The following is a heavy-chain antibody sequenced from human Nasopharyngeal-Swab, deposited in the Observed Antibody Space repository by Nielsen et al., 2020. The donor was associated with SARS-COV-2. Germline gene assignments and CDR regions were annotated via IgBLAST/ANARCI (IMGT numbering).Heavy chain of an antibody. V-gene: IGHV3-73*01. CDR2: IGDKAHNYAT. CDR1: GFIFSESA. CDR3: TTDYYFDC. Sequence: GVLKISCAASGFIFSESAMHWVRQASGKGLEWVGRIGDKAHNYATTYAASVKGRFTISRDDSKNTAFLQMDSLNTEDTALYYRTTDYYFDCWGQGTLVTVSS. D-gene: IGHD4/OR15-4a*01. J-gene: IGHJ4*02.